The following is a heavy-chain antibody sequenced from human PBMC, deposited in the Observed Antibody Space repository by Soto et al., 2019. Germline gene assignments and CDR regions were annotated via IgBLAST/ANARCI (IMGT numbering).Heavy chain of an antibody. J-gene: IGHJ6*02. D-gene: IGHD3-16*01. CDR1: GYTFTSYD. CDR2: MNPNRGNT. V-gene: IGHV1-8*01. Sequence: QVQLVQSGAEVKKPGASVKVSCKASGYTFTSYDVNWVRQATGQGLEWMGWMNPNRGNTGYAQTCQGRVTMTRNSXXSTAYMEVSSLRSEDTAVYYCARELGPHYYYGMDVWGQGTTVTVSS. CDR3: ARELGPHYYYGMDV.